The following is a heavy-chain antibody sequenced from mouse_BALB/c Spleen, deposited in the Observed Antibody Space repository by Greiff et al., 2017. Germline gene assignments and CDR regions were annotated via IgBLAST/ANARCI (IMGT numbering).Heavy chain of an antibody. V-gene: IGHV5-9-4*01. Sequence: EVQLVESGGGLVKPGGSLKLSCAASGFTFSSYAMSWVRQSPEKRLEWVAEISSGGSYTYYPDTVTGRFTISRDNAKNTLYLEMSSLRSEDTAMYYCAREGYYYGSSHLAWFAYWGQGTLVTVSA. CDR2: ISSGGSYT. J-gene: IGHJ3*01. CDR1: GFTFSSYA. D-gene: IGHD1-1*01. CDR3: AREGYYYGSSHLAWFAY.